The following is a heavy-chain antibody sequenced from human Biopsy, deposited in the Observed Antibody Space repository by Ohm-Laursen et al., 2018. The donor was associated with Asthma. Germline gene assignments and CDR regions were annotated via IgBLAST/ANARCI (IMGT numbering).Heavy chain of an antibody. CDR2: ISASGVRT. D-gene: IGHD1-26*01. V-gene: IGHV3-23*01. CDR3: AKDVFPGWELRRGPDY. CDR1: GFAFNNPS. J-gene: IGHJ4*02. Sequence: GPLRLSCAASGFAFNNPSMTWVRQAPGKGLEWVSSISASGVRTFYADSVKGRFTISRDNSRNTLHPQMNSLRAEDTAVYYCAKDVFPGWELRRGPDYWGQGTLVTVSS.